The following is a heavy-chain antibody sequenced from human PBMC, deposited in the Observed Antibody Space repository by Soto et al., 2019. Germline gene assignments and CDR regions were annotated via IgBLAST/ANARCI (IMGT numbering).Heavy chain of an antibody. J-gene: IGHJ5*02. V-gene: IGHV1-69*02. CDR1: GGTFSSYT. Sequence: QVQLVQSGAEVKKPGSSVKVSCTASGGTFSSYTINWVRQAPGQGLEGLGRIIPALGVANYAHNFQGSATXXAXRXTRTAYLARTSSSSADTPVYYCARANDGTNSCWFDPWGHGTLVPVSS. CDR2: IIPALGVA. D-gene: IGHD1-1*01. CDR3: ARANDGTNSCWFDP.